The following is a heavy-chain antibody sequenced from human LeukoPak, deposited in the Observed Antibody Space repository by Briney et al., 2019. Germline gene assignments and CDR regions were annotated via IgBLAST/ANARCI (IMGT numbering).Heavy chain of an antibody. CDR1: GGSISTYY. J-gene: IGHJ4*01. V-gene: IGHV4-59*01. D-gene: IGHD7-27*01. CDR3: ASRKLGNDY. CDR2: IYYTGST. Sequence: SETLSLTCTVSGGSISTYYWSWIRQPPGKGLEWIGYIYYTGSTSYNPSLKSRVTMSLDASKNQFSLELNSVTAADTAVYYCASRKLGNDYWGQGTLVTVSS.